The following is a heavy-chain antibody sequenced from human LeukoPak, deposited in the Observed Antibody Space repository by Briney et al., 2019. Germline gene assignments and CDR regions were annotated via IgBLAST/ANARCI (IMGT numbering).Heavy chain of an antibody. CDR1: GGSFSSYA. D-gene: IGHD5-18*01. J-gene: IGHJ4*02. CDR3: ARLPSYGHRRGFDY. Sequence: SVKVSCKASGGSFSSYAMSWVRQAPGQGLEWMGGIIPIFGTANYAQKFQGRVTITADESTSTAYMELSSLRSEDTAVYYCARLPSYGHRRGFDYWGQGTLVTVSS. CDR2: IIPIFGTA. V-gene: IGHV1-69*13.